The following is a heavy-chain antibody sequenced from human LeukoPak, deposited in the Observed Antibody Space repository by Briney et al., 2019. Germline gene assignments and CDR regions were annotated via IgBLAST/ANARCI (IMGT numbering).Heavy chain of an antibody. CDR1: GFTLSSYS. Sequence: GGSLRLSCAASGFTLSSYSMNWVRQAPGRGLEWVSYISSSSTHIYYGDSVKGRFTISRDNARNSLYLQMNSLRAEDTAIYYCARPEHSSSSFYYWGQGTLVTVSS. CDR2: ISSSSTHI. J-gene: IGHJ4*02. CDR3: ARPEHSSSSFYY. D-gene: IGHD6-6*01. V-gene: IGHV3-21*01.